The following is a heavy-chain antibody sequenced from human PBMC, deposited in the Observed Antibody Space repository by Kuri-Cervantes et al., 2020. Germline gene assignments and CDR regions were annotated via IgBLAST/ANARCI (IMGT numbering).Heavy chain of an antibody. J-gene: IGHJ4*02. CDR2: IKSKTDGGTT. CDR3: TTDLDILTGYWGDY. V-gene: IGHV3-15*01. D-gene: IGHD3-9*01. Sequence: GGSLRLSCVASGFTFSNAWMSWVRQAPGKGLEWVGRIKSKTDGGTTDYAAPVKGRFTISRDDSKNTLYLQMNSLKTEDTAVYYCTTDLDILTGYWGDYWGQGTLVTVSS. CDR1: GFTFSNAW.